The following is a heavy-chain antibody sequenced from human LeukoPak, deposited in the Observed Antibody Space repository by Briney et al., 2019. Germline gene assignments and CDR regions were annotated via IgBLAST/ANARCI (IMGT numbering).Heavy chain of an antibody. Sequence: GSLRLSRAASGFTFSDYYMSWVRQAPGKGLECVSYITSSGSSMYYADSVEGRFTVSRDNAKKSVYLQMSSLRAEDTAVYYCARTRLPTTYSGSSPYFDYWGQGTLVTV. V-gene: IGHV3-11*01. CDR2: ITSSGSSM. CDR3: ARTRLPTTYSGSSPYFDY. D-gene: IGHD1-26*01. CDR1: GFTFSDYY. J-gene: IGHJ4*02.